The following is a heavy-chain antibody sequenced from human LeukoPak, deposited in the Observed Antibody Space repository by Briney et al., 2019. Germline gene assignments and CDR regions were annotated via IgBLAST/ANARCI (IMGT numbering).Heavy chain of an antibody. CDR1: GGSLTSSY. Sequence: SETLSLTCTVSGGSLTSSYWSWIRQPAGKGLEWIGRIYTSENTNYNPSLKSRVTMSLDTSKNQFSLKLGSVTAADTAVYYCARGASGSSHQFDYWGQGTLVTVSS. CDR2: IYTSENT. V-gene: IGHV4-4*07. D-gene: IGHD1-26*01. CDR3: ARGASGSSHQFDY. J-gene: IGHJ4*02.